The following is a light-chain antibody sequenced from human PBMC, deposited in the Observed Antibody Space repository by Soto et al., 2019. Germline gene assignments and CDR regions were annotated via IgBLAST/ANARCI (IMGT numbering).Light chain of an antibody. CDR2: GAS. CDR1: QSVSSSY. J-gene: IGKJ2*01. V-gene: IGKV3-20*01. CDR3: QQYGNPPPNA. Sequence: EIVLTQSPGTLSLSPGERATLSCRASQSVSSSYLAWYQQKPGQAPRVLIHGASSRATGIPARFSGSGSGTDFTLTISRLDPEAFAVYFCQQYGNPPPNAFGQGTKVEIK.